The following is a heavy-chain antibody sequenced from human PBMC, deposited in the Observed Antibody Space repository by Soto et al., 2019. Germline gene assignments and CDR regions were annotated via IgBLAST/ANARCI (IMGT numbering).Heavy chain of an antibody. CDR1: GYTFTNYE. CDR3: ARMASSGSLNWFDP. V-gene: IGHV1-8*01. CDR2: MNPGSGNT. Sequence: QVQLVQSGAEVKKPGASVKVSCKASGYTFTNYEISWVRQATGQGREWMGWMNPGSGNTGYAHKFQGRVTMTRNLSISTAYRELSKLGSDDTAIYYCARMASSGSLNWFDPWGQGTLVTVSS. J-gene: IGHJ5*02. D-gene: IGHD3-10*01.